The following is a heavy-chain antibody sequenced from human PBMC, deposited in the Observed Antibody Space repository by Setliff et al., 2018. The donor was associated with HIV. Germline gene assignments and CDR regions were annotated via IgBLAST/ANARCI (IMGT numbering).Heavy chain of an antibody. D-gene: IGHD6-19*01. Sequence: GSLRLSCAASGFTFSSYAMSWVRQAPGKGLEWVSAISGSGGSTYYADSVKGRFTISRDNAKNSVYLQMNSLRAEDTAMYYCVRPVREPVDWGRGTLVTVSS. J-gene: IGHJ4*02. CDR1: GFTFSSYA. V-gene: IGHV3-23*01. CDR3: VRPVREPVD. CDR2: ISGSGGST.